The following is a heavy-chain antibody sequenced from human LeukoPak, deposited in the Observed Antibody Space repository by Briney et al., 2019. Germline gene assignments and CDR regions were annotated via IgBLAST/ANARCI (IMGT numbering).Heavy chain of an antibody. CDR3: AKDLHSSSTFDY. D-gene: IGHD6-6*01. V-gene: IGHV3-23*01. Sequence: GGSLRLSCAASGFTFSSYDMSWVRQAPGKGLEWVSAISGSGGSTYYADSVKGRFTISRDNSKNTLYLQMNSLRAEDTAVYYCAKDLHSSSTFDYWGQGTLVTVSS. CDR2: ISGSGGST. J-gene: IGHJ4*02. CDR1: GFTFSSYD.